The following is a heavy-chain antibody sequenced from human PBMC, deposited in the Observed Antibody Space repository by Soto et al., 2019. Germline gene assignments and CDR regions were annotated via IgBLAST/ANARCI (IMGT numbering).Heavy chain of an antibody. CDR1: GYSFSTSW. Sequence: EVQLVQSGAEVKKPGESLKISCKGSGYSFSTSWIAWVRQMPGKGLEWMGIVYPGDSDTRYSPSFQGQVTISADKSISTAYLQWSSLKASDTVMYYCARQGRYDRGGPIWGPAYYCDYWGQGTLVTVSS. CDR2: VYPGDSDT. J-gene: IGHJ4*02. V-gene: IGHV5-51*01. CDR3: ARQGRYDRGGPIWGPAYYCDY. D-gene: IGHD3-22*01.